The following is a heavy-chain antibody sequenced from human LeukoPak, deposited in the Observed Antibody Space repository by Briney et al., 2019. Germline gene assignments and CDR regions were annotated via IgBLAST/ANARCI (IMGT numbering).Heavy chain of an antibody. CDR3: ATTLAEASYWFFDL. Sequence: PGGSLRLSCAASGFTVSSNYMSWVRQAPGKGLEWISFISPKASTMFYADSVRGRFTVSRDNANKSFFLQMNSLTAADTAVYYCATTLAEASYWFFDLWGRGTLVTVSS. D-gene: IGHD3-16*02. J-gene: IGHJ2*01. CDR1: GFTVSSNY. CDR2: ISPKASTM. V-gene: IGHV3-11*01.